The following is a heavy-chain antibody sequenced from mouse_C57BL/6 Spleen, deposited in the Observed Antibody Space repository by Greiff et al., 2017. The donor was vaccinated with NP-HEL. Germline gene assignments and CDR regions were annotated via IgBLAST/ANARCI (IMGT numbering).Heavy chain of an antibody. D-gene: IGHD1-1*01. V-gene: IGHV14-4*01. CDR2: IDPENGDT. J-gene: IGHJ2*01. CDR3: TFITTVVATDYFDY. CDR1: GFNIKDDY. Sequence: VQLQQSGAELVRPGASVKLSCTASGFNIKDDYMHWVKQRPEQGLEWIGWIDPENGDTEYASKFQGKATITADTSSNTAYLQLSSLTSEDTAVYYCTFITTVVATDYFDYWGQGTTLTVSS.